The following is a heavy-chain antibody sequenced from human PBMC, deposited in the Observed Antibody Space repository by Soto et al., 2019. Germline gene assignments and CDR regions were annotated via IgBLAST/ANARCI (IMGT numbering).Heavy chain of an antibody. Sequence: PSETLSLTCTVSGGSISSYYWSWIRQPPGKGLEWIGYIYYSGSTNYNPSLKSRVTISVDTSKNQFSLKLSSLRSEDTAVYYCARAESYYYYMDVWGKGTTVTVSS. CDR1: GGSISSYY. V-gene: IGHV4-59*01. J-gene: IGHJ6*03. CDR3: ARAESYYYYMDV. CDR2: IYYSGST.